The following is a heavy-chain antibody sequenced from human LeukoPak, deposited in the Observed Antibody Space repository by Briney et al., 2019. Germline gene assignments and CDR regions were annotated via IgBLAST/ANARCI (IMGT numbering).Heavy chain of an antibody. Sequence: SETLSLTCTVSGGSISSYYWGWIRQPPGKGLEWIGSIYYSGSTYYNPSLKSRVTISVDTSKNQFSLKLSSVTAADTAVYYCARWGPDYDILTGYYQGAFDIWGQGTMVTVSS. CDR1: GGSISSYY. J-gene: IGHJ3*02. D-gene: IGHD3-9*01. CDR3: ARWGPDYDILTGYYQGAFDI. V-gene: IGHV4-39*07. CDR2: IYYSGST.